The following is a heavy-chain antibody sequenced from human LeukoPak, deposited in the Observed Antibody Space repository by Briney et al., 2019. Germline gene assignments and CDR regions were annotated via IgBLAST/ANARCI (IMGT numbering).Heavy chain of an antibody. CDR2: ISANNGNT. CDR3: ARVGVVVPAAWFDP. D-gene: IGHD2-2*01. V-gene: IGHV1-18*01. Sequence: ASVKLSCTASGYSFGIFGISWVRQAPGQGLEWVGWISANNGNTKYAQNLQGRVTITTDTSTSTAYMELRSLRSDDTAVYYCARVGVVVPAAWFDPWGQGTLVTVSS. CDR1: GYSFGIFG. J-gene: IGHJ5*02.